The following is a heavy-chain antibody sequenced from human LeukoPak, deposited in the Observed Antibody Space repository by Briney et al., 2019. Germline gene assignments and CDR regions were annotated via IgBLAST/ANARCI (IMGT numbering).Heavy chain of an antibody. D-gene: IGHD5-18*01. V-gene: IGHV3-23*01. CDR2: ISGSGGST. Sequence: GGSLRLSCAASGFTFSSYAMSWVRQAPGKGLEWVSAISGSGGSTYYADSVKGRFTISRDDSKNTLYLQVNSLRAEDTAVYYCAKAVQLWSSDYWGQGTLVTVSS. CDR1: GFTFSSYA. CDR3: AKAVQLWSSDY. J-gene: IGHJ4*02.